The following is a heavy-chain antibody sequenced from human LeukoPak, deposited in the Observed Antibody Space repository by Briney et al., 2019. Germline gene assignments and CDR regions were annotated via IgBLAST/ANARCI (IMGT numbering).Heavy chain of an antibody. Sequence: SETLSLTCTVSGGSISSYYWSWIRQPPRKGLEWIGYIYYSGSNNYNPSLTSRVPLSVETFKNQFHLKLSAVTAGDPALYSCRRAEVVVAGTRRWFGPGGEGT. CDR3: RRAEVVVAGTRRWFGP. CDR1: GGSISSYY. D-gene: IGHD2-15*01. J-gene: IGHJ5*02. V-gene: IGHV4-59*01. CDR2: IYYSGSN.